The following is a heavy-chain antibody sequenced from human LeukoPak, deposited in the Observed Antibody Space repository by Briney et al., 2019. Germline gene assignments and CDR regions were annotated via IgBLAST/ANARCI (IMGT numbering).Heavy chain of an antibody. D-gene: IGHD3-10*01. CDR3: ARDYGSRFGEVLYYFDY. J-gene: IGHJ4*02. CDR1: GYTFTSYY. CDR2: INPSGGST. Sequence: ASAKVSCKASGYTFTSYYMHWVRQAPGQGLEWMGIINPSGGSTSYAQKFQGRVTMTRDMSTSTVYMELSSLRSEDTAVYYCARDYGSRFGEVLYYFDYWGQGTLVTVSS. V-gene: IGHV1-46*01.